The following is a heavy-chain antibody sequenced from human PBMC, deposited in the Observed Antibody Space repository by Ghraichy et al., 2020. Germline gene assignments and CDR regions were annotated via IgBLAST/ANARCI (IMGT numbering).Heavy chain of an antibody. J-gene: IGHJ4*02. CDR3: TSFEYCTDGGRPKTHY. V-gene: IGHV4-34*01. CDR1: GESLSGYY. Sequence: SETLSLTCAVYGESLSGYYWSWVRQPPGKGLEWIGEISHGGSTTYNPSLKSRVTISVDRSKNQFSLRLSAVTAADTAVYSCTSFEYCTDGGRPKTHYWGQGTLVSVSS. D-gene: IGHD2-8*01. CDR2: ISHGGST.